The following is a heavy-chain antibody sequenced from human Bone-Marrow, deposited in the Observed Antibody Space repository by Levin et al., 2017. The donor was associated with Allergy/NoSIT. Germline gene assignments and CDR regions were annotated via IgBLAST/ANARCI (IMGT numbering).Heavy chain of an antibody. CDR2: INPTGTI. Sequence: SETLSLRCTVSGGSINPYFWSWIRQPPGKGLEWIGRINPTGTIATNPSPKSGVTLSLDRPKNPFPLELQSVTGADTAVYYCARDAPGSNGYIDNWGPGTRVIVSS. V-gene: IGHV4-4*07. CDR1: GGSINPYF. J-gene: IGHJ4*02. CDR3: ARDAPGSNGYIDN. D-gene: IGHD2-8*01.